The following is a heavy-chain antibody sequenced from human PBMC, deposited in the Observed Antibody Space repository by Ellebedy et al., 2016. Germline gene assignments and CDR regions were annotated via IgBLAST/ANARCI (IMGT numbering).Heavy chain of an antibody. CDR2: ISSSSGYI. D-gene: IGHD2-15*01. Sequence: GESLKISXAASGFSFSTYSMNWVRQASGKGLEWVSSISSSSGYIYYADSVKGRFTTSRDNAQNSLYLQLNSLRAEDTAVYYCARDGGDRYCSGGTCYSKYYYYGMDVWGQGTTVIVSS. CDR3: ARDGGDRYCSGGTCYSKYYYYGMDV. V-gene: IGHV3-21*01. CDR1: GFSFSTYS. J-gene: IGHJ6*02.